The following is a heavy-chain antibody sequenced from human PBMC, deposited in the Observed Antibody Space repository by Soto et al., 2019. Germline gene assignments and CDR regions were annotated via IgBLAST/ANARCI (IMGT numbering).Heavy chain of an antibody. V-gene: IGHV3-30-3*01. CDR3: ARGGVWQQLGDFVY. J-gene: IGHJ4*02. CDR1: GFTFSSYA. D-gene: IGHD6-13*01. CDR2: ISYDGSNK. Sequence: QVQLVESGGGVVQPGRSLRLSCAASGFTFSSYAMHWVRQAPGKGLEWVAVISYDGSNKYYADSVKGRFTISRDNSKNTLYLQMNSLRAEDTAVYYCARGGVWQQLGDFVYWGQGTLVTVSS.